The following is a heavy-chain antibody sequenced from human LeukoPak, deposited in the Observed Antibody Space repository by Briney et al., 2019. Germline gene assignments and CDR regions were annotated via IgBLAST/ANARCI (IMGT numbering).Heavy chain of an antibody. D-gene: IGHD5-18*01. CDR2: ISSSGDTI. J-gene: IGHJ4*02. V-gene: IGHV3-48*02. CDR1: EFSFSNYS. Sequence: PGGSLRLSCAASEFSFSNYSMSWVRQAPGKGLEWVSYISSSGDTIDYADSVKGRFTISRDNAKNSLFLQMHSLRDDDTAVYYCASGNSYGYGDYWGQGTLVTVSS. CDR3: ASGNSYGYGDY.